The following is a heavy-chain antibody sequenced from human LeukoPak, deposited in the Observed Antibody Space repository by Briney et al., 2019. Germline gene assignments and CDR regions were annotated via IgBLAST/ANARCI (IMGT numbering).Heavy chain of an antibody. CDR3: AKGASGPLGG. D-gene: IGHD2-15*01. CDR1: GFTFSDHY. J-gene: IGHJ4*02. V-gene: IGHV3-72*01. CDR2: SRNKANSYTT. Sequence: GGSLRLSCAASGFTFSDHYMDWVRQAPGKGLEWVGRSRNKANSYTTEYAASVKGRFTISRDDSKNLVYLQMNSLRAEDTAVYYCAKGASGPLGGWGQGTLVTVSS.